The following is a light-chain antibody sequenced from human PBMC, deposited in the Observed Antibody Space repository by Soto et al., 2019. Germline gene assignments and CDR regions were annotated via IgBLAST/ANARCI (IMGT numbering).Light chain of an antibody. CDR1: SSDIGSYNY. J-gene: IGLJ3*02. V-gene: IGLV2-14*01. CDR3: SSYTTTSPRV. Sequence: QSALTQPAFVSGSPGQSITISCTGTSSDIGSYNYVSCYQQHPGKDPQLMIYDVSYRPSGVSNRFSGSKSGNTASLTISGLRAEDEADYYCSSYTTTSPRVFGGGTKVTVL. CDR2: DVS.